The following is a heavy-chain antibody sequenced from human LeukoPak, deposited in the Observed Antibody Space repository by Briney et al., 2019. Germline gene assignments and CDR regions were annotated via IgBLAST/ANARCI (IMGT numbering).Heavy chain of an antibody. CDR3: AKLSSGASGN. CDR1: GFTFSSSA. CDR2: LSSGGGST. Sequence: GGSLRLSCAASGFTFSSSAMTWVRQPPGKGLEWVSFLSSGGGSTYYADSVKGRFIISRDNSEHTLYLQMNSLRAEDTAVYYCAKLSSGASGNWGPGTLVTVSS. J-gene: IGHJ4*02. V-gene: IGHV3-23*01. D-gene: IGHD6-19*01.